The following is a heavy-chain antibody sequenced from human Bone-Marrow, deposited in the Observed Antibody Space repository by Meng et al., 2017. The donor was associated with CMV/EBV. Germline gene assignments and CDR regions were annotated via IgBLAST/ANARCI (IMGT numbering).Heavy chain of an antibody. CDR3: ARGYYGSGSPLY. CDR1: GGTFSSYA. CDR2: IIPILGIA. Sequence: SVKVSCKASGGTFSSYAISWVRQAPGQGLEWMGGIIPILGIANYAQKFQGRVTITADKSTSTAYMELSSLRSEDTAVYYCARGYYGSGSPLYWGQGTLVTVSS. D-gene: IGHD3-10*01. J-gene: IGHJ1*01. V-gene: IGHV1-69*10.